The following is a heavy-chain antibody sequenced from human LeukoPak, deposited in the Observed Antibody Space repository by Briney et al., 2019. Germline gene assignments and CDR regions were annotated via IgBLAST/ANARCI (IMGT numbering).Heavy chain of an antibody. Sequence: PGGSLRLSCAASGFTFSSYSMNWVRQAPGKGLEWVSSISSSSSYIYYADSVKGRFTISRDNAKNSLYLQMNSLGAEDTAVYYCARDKVGAVAGPNDYWGQGTLVTVSS. D-gene: IGHD6-19*01. CDR2: ISSSSSYI. CDR3: ARDKVGAVAGPNDY. CDR1: GFTFSSYS. J-gene: IGHJ4*02. V-gene: IGHV3-21*01.